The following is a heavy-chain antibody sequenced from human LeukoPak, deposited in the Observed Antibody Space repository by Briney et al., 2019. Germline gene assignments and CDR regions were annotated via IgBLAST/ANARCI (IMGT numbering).Heavy chain of an antibody. D-gene: IGHD3-3*02. CDR2: ISSSSSYI. Sequence: PGGSLRLSCAASGFTFSSYSMNWVRQAPGKGLEWVSSISSSSSYIYYADSVKGRFTISRDNAKNSLYLQMNSLRAEDTAVYYCARVFHFWSGYSPTYYFDYWGQGTLVTVSS. CDR1: GFTFSSYS. V-gene: IGHV3-21*04. CDR3: ARVFHFWSGYSPTYYFDY. J-gene: IGHJ4*02.